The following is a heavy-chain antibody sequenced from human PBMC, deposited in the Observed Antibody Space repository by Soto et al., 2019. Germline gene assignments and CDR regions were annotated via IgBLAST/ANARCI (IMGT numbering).Heavy chain of an antibody. CDR1: GFNFRSNA. J-gene: IGHJ4*02. CDR2: ISDDGNIK. V-gene: IGHV3-30-3*01. CDR3: AKALDTAMDPLDY. D-gene: IGHD5-18*01. Sequence: AGGSLRLSCAASGFNFRSNAMHWVRQAPGKGLEWVAIISDDGNIKYYADSVKGRFSISRDNPKNTVYLQMNSLSVQDTAVYYCAKALDTAMDPLDYWGQGTLVTVSS.